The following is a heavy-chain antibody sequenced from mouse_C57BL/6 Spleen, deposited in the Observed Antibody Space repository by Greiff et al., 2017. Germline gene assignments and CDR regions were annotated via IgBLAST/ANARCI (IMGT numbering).Heavy chain of an antibody. CDR1: GYSITSGYY. V-gene: IGHV3-6*01. J-gene: IGHJ3*01. D-gene: IGHD1-1*01. Sequence: EVQLQESGPGLVKPSQSLSLTCSVTGYSITSGYYWNWIRQFPGNKLEWMGYISYDGSNNYNPSLKNRISITRDTSKNQFFLKLNSVTTEDTATYYCARGGVYYYGSSWGVAYWGQGALVTVSA. CDR3: ARGGVYYYGSSWGVAY. CDR2: ISYDGSN.